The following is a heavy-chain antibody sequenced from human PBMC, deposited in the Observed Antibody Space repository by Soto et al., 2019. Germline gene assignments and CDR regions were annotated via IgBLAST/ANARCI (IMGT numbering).Heavy chain of an antibody. Sequence: EVQLLESGGGLVQPGGSLRLSCAASGFTFSSYAMSWVRQAPGKGLEWVSAISGSGGSTYYADSVKGRFTISRDNSKNTLYLQMNSLRAEDTAVYYCAKPLSEEYSSGWYLPRYYYYYGMDVWGQGTTVTVSS. CDR2: ISGSGGST. V-gene: IGHV3-23*01. D-gene: IGHD6-19*01. J-gene: IGHJ6*02. CDR3: AKPLSEEYSSGWYLPRYYYYYGMDV. CDR1: GFTFSSYA.